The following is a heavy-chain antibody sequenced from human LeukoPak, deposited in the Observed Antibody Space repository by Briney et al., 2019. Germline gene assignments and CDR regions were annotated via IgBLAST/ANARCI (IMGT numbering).Heavy chain of an antibody. V-gene: IGHV2-5*02. CDR1: GFSLNTRGVA. Sequence: SGPTLVKPTQTLTLTCTFSGFSLNTRGVAVGWIRQPPGEALEWLALIYWDDDKRYRPSVKRRLTITKDTSKNHVILTMTNMDPVDTGTYYCAHFLWSGARGGFDFWGQGTMVTVSS. D-gene: IGHD3-10*01. J-gene: IGHJ3*01. CDR2: IYWDDDK. CDR3: AHFLWSGARGGFDF.